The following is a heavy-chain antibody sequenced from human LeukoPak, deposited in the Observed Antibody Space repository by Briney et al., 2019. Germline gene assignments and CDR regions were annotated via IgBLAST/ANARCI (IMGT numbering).Heavy chain of an antibody. J-gene: IGHJ3*02. CDR3: ARDVVPAAQDAFDI. CDR1: GYTFTCYW. CDR2: IYPGDSDT. V-gene: IGHV5-51*01. D-gene: IGHD2-2*01. Sequence: GASVKVSCKASGYTFTCYWIGWVRQMPGKGLEWMGIIYPGDSDTRYSPSFQGQVTISADKSISTAYLQWSSLKASDTAMYYCARDVVPAAQDAFDIWGQGTMVTVSS.